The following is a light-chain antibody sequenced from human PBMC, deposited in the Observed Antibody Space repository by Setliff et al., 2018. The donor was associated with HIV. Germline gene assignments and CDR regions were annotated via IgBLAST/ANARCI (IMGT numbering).Light chain of an antibody. Sequence: QSALAQPASVIGSPGQSITISCNGTSSDIGGYNHVSWYQQHPDTVPKLIIYDATNRPSGISDRFSGSTSADAASLTISGLQTEDEADYYCTSYTVNHTPVFGTGTKVTVL. V-gene: IGLV2-14*03. CDR2: DAT. CDR3: TSYTVNHTPV. J-gene: IGLJ1*01. CDR1: SSDIGGYNH.